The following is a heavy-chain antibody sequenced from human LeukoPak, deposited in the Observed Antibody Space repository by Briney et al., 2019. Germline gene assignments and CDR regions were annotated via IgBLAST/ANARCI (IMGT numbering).Heavy chain of an antibody. J-gene: IGHJ6*02. D-gene: IGHD3-10*01. V-gene: IGHV5-51*01. CDR3: ARSDQLRWFGEQLRPFYYGMDV. Sequence: GESLKISCQTPGYSFIDYWIGWVRQMPGKGLEWMGIIYPGDSDTRYSPSFQGQVTISADKSIRTAYLQWTLKASDTAIYYCARSDQLRWFGEQLRPFYYGMDVWGQGTTVTVS. CDR2: IYPGDSDT. CDR1: GYSFIDYW.